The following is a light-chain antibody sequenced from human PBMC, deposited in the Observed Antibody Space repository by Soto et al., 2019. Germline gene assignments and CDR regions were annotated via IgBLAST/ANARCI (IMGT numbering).Light chain of an antibody. V-gene: IGKV3-20*01. Sequence: PGERATLSCRASQSVSNNYLAWYQQKPGQAPRLLISGASSRATGIPDRFNGSGSGTDFTLTISRLEPEDFAVYYCQQYGSSPLTFGGGTKVEIK. CDR3: QQYGSSPLT. J-gene: IGKJ4*01. CDR2: GAS. CDR1: QSVSNNY.